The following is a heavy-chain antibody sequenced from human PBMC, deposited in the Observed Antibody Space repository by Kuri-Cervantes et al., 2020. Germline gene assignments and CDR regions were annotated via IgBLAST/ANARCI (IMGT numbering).Heavy chain of an antibody. V-gene: IGHV3-21*01. D-gene: IGHD6-13*01. CDR3: ARDQGDEGSTTYYYYGMDV. Sequence: LSLTCAASGFTFSSYSMNWVRQAPGKGLEWVSSISSSSSYIYYADSVKGRFTISRDNAKNSLYLQMNSLRAEDTAVYYCARDQGDEGSTTYYYYGMDVWGQGTTVTVSS. J-gene: IGHJ6*02. CDR1: GFTFSSYS. CDR2: ISSSSSYI.